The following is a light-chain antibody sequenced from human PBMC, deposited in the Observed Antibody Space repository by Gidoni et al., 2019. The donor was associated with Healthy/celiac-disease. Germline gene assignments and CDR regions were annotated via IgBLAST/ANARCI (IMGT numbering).Light chain of an antibody. CDR3: QQYGSSPLT. Sequence: EIVLTQSPGTLSLSPGERATLSSRASQSVSSSYLAWSQQKPGQAPRLLIYGASSRATGLPDRFSGSGSGTDFTLTISRLEPEDFAVYYCQQYGSSPLTFGGGTKVGIK. J-gene: IGKJ4*01. V-gene: IGKV3-20*01. CDR2: GAS. CDR1: QSVSSSY.